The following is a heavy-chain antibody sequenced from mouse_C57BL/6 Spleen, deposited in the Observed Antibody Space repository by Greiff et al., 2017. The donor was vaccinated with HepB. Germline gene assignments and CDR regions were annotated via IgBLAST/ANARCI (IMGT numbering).Heavy chain of an antibody. J-gene: IGHJ1*03. CDR2: IYPTDSET. Sequence: QVQLQQPGAELVRPGSSVKLSCKASGYTFTSYWMDWVKQRPGQGLEWIGNIYPTDSETHYNQKFKDKATLTVDKSSSTAYMQLSSLTSEDSAVYYCAREINYYGSSYGYWYFDVWGTGTTVTVSS. CDR3: AREINYYGSSYGYWYFDV. CDR1: GYTFTSYW. V-gene: IGHV1-61*01. D-gene: IGHD1-1*01.